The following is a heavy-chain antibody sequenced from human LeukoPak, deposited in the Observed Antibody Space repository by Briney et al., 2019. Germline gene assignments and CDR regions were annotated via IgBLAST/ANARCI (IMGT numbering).Heavy chain of an antibody. CDR3: ASRYYDFWSGYFTFDY. Sequence: PSETLSLTCTVSGSSISSGGYDWGWIRQPPGKGLEWIGSIYYSGSTYYNPSLKSRVTILVDTSKNQFSLKLSSVTAADTAVYYCASRYYDFWSGYFTFDYWGQGTLVTVSS. CDR1: GSSISSGGYD. CDR2: IYYSGST. V-gene: IGHV4-39*01. D-gene: IGHD3-3*01. J-gene: IGHJ4*02.